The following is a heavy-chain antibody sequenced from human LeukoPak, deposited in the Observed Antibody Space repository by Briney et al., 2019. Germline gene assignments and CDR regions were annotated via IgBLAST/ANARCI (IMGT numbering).Heavy chain of an antibody. D-gene: IGHD1-14*01. Sequence: GGSLRLSCAASGFTFSGYAMSWVRQAPGKGLEWVSAISGSGGSTYYADSVKGRFTISRDNSKNTLYLQMNSLRVEDTAVYYCATGNEYYFDHWGQGTLVTVSS. CDR3: ATGNEYYFDH. J-gene: IGHJ4*02. CDR2: ISGSGGST. V-gene: IGHV3-23*01. CDR1: GFTFSGYA.